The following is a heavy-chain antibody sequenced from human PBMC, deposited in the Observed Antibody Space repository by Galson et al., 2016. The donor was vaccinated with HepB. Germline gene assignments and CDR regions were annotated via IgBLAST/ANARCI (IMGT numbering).Heavy chain of an antibody. D-gene: IGHD6-6*01. CDR3: ARGEHSSLLDY. CDR1: GYTFSSYG. CDR2: ISGYNGNT. V-gene: IGHV1-18*01. J-gene: IGHJ4*02. Sequence: SVKVSCKASGYTFSSYGISWVRQAPGQGLEWMGWISGYNGNTNYAQKLQGRVTMTPDTSTSTAYMELRSLGSDDTAVYYCARGEHSSLLDYGGQGTLVTFSS.